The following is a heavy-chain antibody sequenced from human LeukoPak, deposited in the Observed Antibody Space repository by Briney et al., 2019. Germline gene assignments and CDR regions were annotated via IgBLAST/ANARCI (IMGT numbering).Heavy chain of an antibody. CDR3: AKGTRAYDTLYYFDY. CDR2: ISGSGGST. J-gene: IGHJ4*02. V-gene: IGHV3-23*01. Sequence: GGSLRLSCAASGFTFSSYAMGWVRQAPGKGLEWVSAISGSGGSTYYADSVKGRFTISRDNSKNTLYLQMNSLRAEDTAVYYCAKGTRAYDTLYYFDYWGQGTLVTVSS. CDR1: GFTFSSYA. D-gene: IGHD3-9*01.